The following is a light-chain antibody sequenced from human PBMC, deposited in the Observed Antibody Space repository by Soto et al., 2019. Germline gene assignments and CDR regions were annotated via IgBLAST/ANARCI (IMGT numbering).Light chain of an antibody. CDR3: QQLNSYLWT. CDR1: QGISSY. V-gene: IGKV1-9*01. Sequence: IQLIQSPSSLSASVGDIVTITCRASQGISSYLAWYQQKPGKAPKLLIYAASTLQRGVPSRFSGSGSGTDFTLTLSSLQPEDFADDYCQQLNSYLWTFGQGTKVEIK. J-gene: IGKJ1*01. CDR2: AAS.